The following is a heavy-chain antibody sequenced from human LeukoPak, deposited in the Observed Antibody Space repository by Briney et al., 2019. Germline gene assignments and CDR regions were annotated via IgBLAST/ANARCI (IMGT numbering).Heavy chain of an antibody. J-gene: IGHJ4*02. D-gene: IGHD3-3*01. CDR2: INHSGST. CDR1: GGSFSGYY. V-gene: IGHV4-34*01. CDR3: ARGSVDFWSGYFDH. Sequence: SETLSLTCAVYGGSFSGYYWSWIRQPPGKGLEWIGEINHSGSTNYNPSLKSRVTISVDTSKNQFSLKLSSVTAADTAVYYCARGSVDFWSGYFDHWGQGTLVTVSS.